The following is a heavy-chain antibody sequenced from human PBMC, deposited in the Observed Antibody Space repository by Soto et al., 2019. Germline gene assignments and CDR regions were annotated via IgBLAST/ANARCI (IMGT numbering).Heavy chain of an antibody. CDR2: IYYSGST. J-gene: IGHJ6*02. Sequence: PSETLSLTCTVSGGSISSYYWSWIRQPPGKGLEWIGYIYYSGSTNYNPSLKSRVTISVDTSKNQFSLKLSSVTAADTAVYYCARGYPNYYGMDVWGQGTTVTVSS. CDR3: ARGYPNYYGMDV. D-gene: IGHD3-16*02. V-gene: IGHV4-59*01. CDR1: GGSISSYY.